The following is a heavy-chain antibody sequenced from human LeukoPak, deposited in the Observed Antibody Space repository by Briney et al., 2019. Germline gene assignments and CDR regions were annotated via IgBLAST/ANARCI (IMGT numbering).Heavy chain of an antibody. CDR3: ARLLGSSLFDY. CDR2: IYYSGST. Sequence: SETLSLICAVYGGSFSGYYWSWIRQPPGKGLEWIGYIYYSGSTNYNPSFKSRVTISVDTSKNQFSLKLSSVTAADTAVYYCARLLGSSLFDYWGQGTLVTVSS. D-gene: IGHD3-16*01. V-gene: IGHV4-59*08. CDR1: GGSFSGYY. J-gene: IGHJ4*02.